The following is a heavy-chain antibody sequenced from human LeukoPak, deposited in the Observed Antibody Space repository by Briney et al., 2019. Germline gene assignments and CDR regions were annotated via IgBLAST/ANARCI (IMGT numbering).Heavy chain of an antibody. J-gene: IGHJ4*02. D-gene: IGHD3/OR15-3a*01. Sequence: GGSLRLSCAASGFTFSDYNMRWIRQAPGKGLEWVSAISGGVGITYYADSVKGRFTISRDNSKNTLYLQMNSLRAEDTAVYYCAKEIGLAVGSFDYWGQGTLVTVSS. CDR1: GFTFSDYN. V-gene: IGHV3-23*01. CDR3: AKEIGLAVGSFDY. CDR2: ISGGVGIT.